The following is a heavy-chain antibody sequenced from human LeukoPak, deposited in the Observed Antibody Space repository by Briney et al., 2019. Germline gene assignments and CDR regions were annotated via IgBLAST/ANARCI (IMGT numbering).Heavy chain of an antibody. J-gene: IGHJ5*02. CDR1: GYTFTSYW. D-gene: IGHD3-9*01. V-gene: IGHV5-51*01. CDR2: ILPGDSDT. CDR3: ARQYYETLTGPNWFDA. Sequence: GEALKISCKGSGYTFTSYWIGWVRQMPGKGLGWRGIILPGDSDTRYSTSFKGQVTMSVDKSVSTAYLQWSSFKASDTAMYYCARQYYETLTGPNWFDAWGQGTLVTVSS.